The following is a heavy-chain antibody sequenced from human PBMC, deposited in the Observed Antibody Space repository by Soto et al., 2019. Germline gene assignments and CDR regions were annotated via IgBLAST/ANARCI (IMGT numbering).Heavy chain of an antibody. V-gene: IGHV1-46*01. CDR1: GYTFTSYY. CDR3: ARAWGAYCGGDCYSGAFDI. D-gene: IGHD2-21*02. J-gene: IGHJ3*02. CDR2: INPSGGST. Sequence: QVQLVQSGAEVKKPGASVKVSCKASGYTFTSYYMHWVRQAPGQGLEWMGIINPSGGSTSYAQKFQGRVTMTRDTSTSTVYMELSSLRSEDTAVYYCARAWGAYCGGDCYSGAFDIWGQGTMVTVSS.